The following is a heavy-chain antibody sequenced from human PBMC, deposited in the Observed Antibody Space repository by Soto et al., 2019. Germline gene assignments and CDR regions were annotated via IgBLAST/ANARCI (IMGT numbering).Heavy chain of an antibody. D-gene: IGHD3-10*01. Sequence: GESLKISCKGSGYSFTSYWISWVRQMPGKGLEWMGRIDPSDSYTNYSPSFQGHVTISADKSISTAYLQWSSLKASDTAMYYCARDEVAGSGYYGMAVWGQGTTVTVAS. CDR3: ARDEVAGSGYYGMAV. CDR1: GYSFTSYW. V-gene: IGHV5-10-1*01. CDR2: IDPSDSYT. J-gene: IGHJ6*02.